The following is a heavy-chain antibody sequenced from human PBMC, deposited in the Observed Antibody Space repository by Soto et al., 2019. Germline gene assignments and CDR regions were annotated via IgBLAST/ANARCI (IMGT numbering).Heavy chain of an antibody. CDR1: GYIFTGYY. V-gene: IGHV1-2*02. CDR3: ARELYDNGPSGLDV. Sequence: RASVKVSCKASGYIFTGYYIHWVRQAPGQGLEWMGWINPTNGATNYAQKYQGRVTVTRDTSTSTVYLDVSRLKSDGSAVYYCARELYDNGPSGLDVWGQGTTVTVSS. J-gene: IGHJ6*02. D-gene: IGHD3-22*01. CDR2: INPTNGAT.